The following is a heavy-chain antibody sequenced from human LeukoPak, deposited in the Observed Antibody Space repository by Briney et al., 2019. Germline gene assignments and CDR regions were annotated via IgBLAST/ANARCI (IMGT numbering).Heavy chain of an antibody. J-gene: IGHJ4*02. Sequence: ASVKVSCKTSGYTFTDYYMHWVRQAPGQGLEWMGWINPNSGGTNYAQKLQGRVTMTTDTSTSTAYMELRSLRSDDTAVYYCARAPLYSSSWYYFDYWGQGTLVTVSS. CDR3: ARAPLYSSSWYYFDY. V-gene: IGHV1-2*02. D-gene: IGHD6-13*01. CDR2: INPNSGGT. CDR1: GYTFTDYY.